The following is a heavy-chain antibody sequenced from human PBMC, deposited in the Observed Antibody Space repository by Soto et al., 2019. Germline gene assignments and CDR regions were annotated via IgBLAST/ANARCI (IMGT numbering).Heavy chain of an antibody. CDR1: GFNFGSYA. V-gene: IGHV3-49*04. D-gene: IGHD3-10*01. CDR2: IRGKAYGRTT. CDR3: TSGVGRRELVPEYFQN. J-gene: IGHJ1*01. Sequence: GGSLRLSCTTSGFNFGSYAINWVRLAPGKGLEWVAFIRGKAYGRTTEYAASVRGRFIISRDDSYGIAYLQMNSVETEDTAMYYCTSGVGRRELVPEYFQNWGQGTLVTVSS.